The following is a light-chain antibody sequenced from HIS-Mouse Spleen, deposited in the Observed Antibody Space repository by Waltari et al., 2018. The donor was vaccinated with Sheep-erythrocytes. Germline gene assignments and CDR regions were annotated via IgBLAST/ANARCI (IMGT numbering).Light chain of an antibody. V-gene: IGLV2-23*01. J-gene: IGLJ3*02. CDR3: CSYAGSSTPWV. Sequence: QSALTQPASVSGSPGQSITIPCTGTSSDVGCYKLVSWYQQHPGKAPKCMIYEGSKRPSGVSNRFSGSKSGNTASLTISGLQAEDEADYYCCSYAGSSTPWVFGGGTKLTVL. CDR1: SSDVGCYKL. CDR2: EGS.